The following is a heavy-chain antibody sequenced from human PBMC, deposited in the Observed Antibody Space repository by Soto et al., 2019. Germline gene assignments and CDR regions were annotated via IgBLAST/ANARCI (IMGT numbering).Heavy chain of an antibody. V-gene: IGHV4-31*03. CDR2: IYYSGGT. D-gene: IGHD3-10*01. CDR1: GGSISSGGYY. Sequence: SETLSLTCTVSGGSISSGGYYWSWIRQHPGKGLEWIGYIYYSGGTYYNPSLKSRVTISVDTSKNQFSLKLSSVTAADTAVYYCAREYYYGSGSYYTDYWGQGTLVTSPQ. CDR3: AREYYYGSGSYYTDY. J-gene: IGHJ4*02.